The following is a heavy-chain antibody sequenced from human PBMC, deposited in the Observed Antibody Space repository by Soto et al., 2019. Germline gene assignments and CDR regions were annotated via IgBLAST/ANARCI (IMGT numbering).Heavy chain of an antibody. CDR2: IRSKANSYAT. D-gene: IGHD3-9*01. J-gene: IGHJ5*02. Sequence: LRLSCAASGFTFSGSAMHWVRQASGKGLEWVGRIRSKANSYATAYAASVKGRFTISRDDSKNTAYLQMNSLKTEDTAVYYWTFEHWFDPWGQGTLVTVSS. CDR1: GFTFSGSA. V-gene: IGHV3-73*01. CDR3: TFEHWFDP.